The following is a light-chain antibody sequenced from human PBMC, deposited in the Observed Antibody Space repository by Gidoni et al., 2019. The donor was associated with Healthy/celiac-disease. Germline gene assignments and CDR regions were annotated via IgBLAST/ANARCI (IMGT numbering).Light chain of an antibody. V-gene: IGLV2-14*01. CDR2: DVS. CDR1: SSDVCGYNY. J-gene: IGLJ2*01. Sequence: QSALTQPASVSGSPGQSITISCTGTSSDVCGYNYVSWYQQHPGKAPKLMIYDVSNRPSGVSNRFSGSKSGNTASLTISGLQAEDEADYYCSSYTSSSTVFGGGTKLT. CDR3: SSYTSSSTV.